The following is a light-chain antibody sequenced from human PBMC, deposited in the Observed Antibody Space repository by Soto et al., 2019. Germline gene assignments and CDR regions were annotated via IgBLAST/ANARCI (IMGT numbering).Light chain of an antibody. CDR1: QSISSY. J-gene: IGKJ4*01. CDR2: AAS. Sequence: DIQMTQSPSSLSASVGDRVTITCRASQSISSYLNWYQQKPGKAPKLLIYAASSLQSGVPSRFSGSGSGTDFTLTISSLQPEDFASYHCQQTYSDVSFGGGTKVDIK. V-gene: IGKV1-39*01. CDR3: QQTYSDVS.